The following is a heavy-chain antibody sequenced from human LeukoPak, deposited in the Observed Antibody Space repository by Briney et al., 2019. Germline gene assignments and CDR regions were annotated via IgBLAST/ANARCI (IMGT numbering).Heavy chain of an antibody. CDR3: TTDYSKSPPTFFNY. J-gene: IGHJ4*02. CDR2: IKTQTEGETT. D-gene: IGHD4-4*01. V-gene: IGHV3-15*01. Sequence: GGSLRLSCVVSTFSFSSAWMSWVRQAPGKGLEWVGRIKTQTEGETTDYAAPVKGRFTISRDDSKNTLYLQMNSLKTEDTAVYYCTTDYSKSPPTFFNYWGQGTLVTVSS. CDR1: TFSFSSAW.